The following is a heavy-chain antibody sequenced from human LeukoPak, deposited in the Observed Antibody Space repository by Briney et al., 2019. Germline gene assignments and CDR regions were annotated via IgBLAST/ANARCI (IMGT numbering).Heavy chain of an antibody. Sequence: GGSLRLSCAASGFTFSSYWMSWVRQAPGKGLGWVANIKQDGSEKYYVDSVKGRFTISRDNAKNSLYLQMNSLRAEDTAVYYCARGIYDTDSLGLYFDHWGQGTLVTVSS. CDR2: IKQDGSEK. J-gene: IGHJ1*01. D-gene: IGHD3-16*01. CDR1: GFTFSSYW. CDR3: ARGIYDTDSLGLYFDH. V-gene: IGHV3-7*01.